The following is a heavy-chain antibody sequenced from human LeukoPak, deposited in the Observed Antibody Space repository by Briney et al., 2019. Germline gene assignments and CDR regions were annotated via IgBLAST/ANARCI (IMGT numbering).Heavy chain of an antibody. CDR3: SRDLLGWELHYFDY. CDR1: GFTFSTYN. J-gene: IGHJ4*02. D-gene: IGHD1-26*01. CDR2: ISGSSSYI. V-gene: IGHV3-21*01. Sequence: GGSLRLSCAASGFTFSTYNMNWVRQAPGKGLEWVSSISGSSSYIYYADSVKGRFSISRDNAKNSLYLQMNSLRAEDTAVYYCSRDLLGWELHYFDYWGQGTLVTVSS.